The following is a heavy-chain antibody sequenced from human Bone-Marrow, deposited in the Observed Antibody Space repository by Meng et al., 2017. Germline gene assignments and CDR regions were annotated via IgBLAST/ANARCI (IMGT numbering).Heavy chain of an antibody. Sequence: QVQLQEAGPGLVKPSKTLSLTCTDSGGSISSGNHYWSWIRQHPGKGLEYIGYIYYSGSTYYNPSLKSRVIISVDTSKNQFSLRLNSVTAADTAVYYCASLYGDSSVWYLDLWGRGTLVTVSS. J-gene: IGHJ2*01. CDR1: GGSISSGNHY. D-gene: IGHD4-17*01. CDR2: IYYSGST. CDR3: ASLYGDSSVWYLDL. V-gene: IGHV4-31*03.